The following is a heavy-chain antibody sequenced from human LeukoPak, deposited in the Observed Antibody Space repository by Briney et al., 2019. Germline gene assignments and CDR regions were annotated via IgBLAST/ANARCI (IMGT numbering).Heavy chain of an antibody. J-gene: IGHJ2*01. Sequence: GSLRLSCAAPGFTFSSYAMSWVRQAPGKGLEWVSAISGSGGSTYYADSVKGRFTISRDNSKNTLYLQMNSLRAEDTAVYYCAKGGSKGPLRGSSWKIVWYFDLWGRGTLVTVSS. D-gene: IGHD6-13*01. V-gene: IGHV3-23*01. CDR2: ISGSGGST. CDR1: GFTFSSYA. CDR3: AKGGSKGPLRGSSWKIVWYFDL.